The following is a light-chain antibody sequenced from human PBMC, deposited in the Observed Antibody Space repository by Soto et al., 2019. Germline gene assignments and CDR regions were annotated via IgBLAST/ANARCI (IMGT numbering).Light chain of an antibody. CDR2: GNS. CDR1: NSNIGADYA. Sequence: QSALTQPPSVSGAPGQRVTISCTGSNSNIGADYAISWYRQFPGTAPKLLIYGNSNRPSGVPDRFSGSKSGTSASLAITGLQAEDEADYYCQSYDNSLSVYVFGTGTKVTVL. V-gene: IGLV1-40*01. CDR3: QSYDNSLSVYV. J-gene: IGLJ1*01.